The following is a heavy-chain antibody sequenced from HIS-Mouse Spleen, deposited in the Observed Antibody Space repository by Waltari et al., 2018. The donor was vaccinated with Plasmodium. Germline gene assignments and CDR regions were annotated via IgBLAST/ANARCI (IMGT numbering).Heavy chain of an antibody. CDR1: GFPFSSYW. D-gene: IGHD6-13*01. J-gene: IGHJ2*01. CDR2: IKEDGSEK. CDR3: ASRWYWYFDL. Sequence: EVQLVESGGGLVQPGGSLRLSCAAAGFPFSSYWMSWVRQAPGRVLGWVANIKEDGSEKYYVDSVKGRFTISRDNAKNSLYLQMNSLRAEDTAVYYCASRWYWYFDLWGRGTLVTVSS. V-gene: IGHV3-7*01.